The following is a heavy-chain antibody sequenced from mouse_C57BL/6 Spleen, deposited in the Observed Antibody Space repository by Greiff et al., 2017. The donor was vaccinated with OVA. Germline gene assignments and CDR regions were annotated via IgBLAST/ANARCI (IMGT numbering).Heavy chain of an antibody. J-gene: IGHJ2*01. V-gene: IGHV1-64*01. CDR1: GYTFTSYW. Sequence: QVQLQQPGAELVKPGASVQLSCKASGYTFTSYWMHWVKQRPGQGLEWIGMIHPNSGSTNYNEKFKRKATLTIDKSSSTAYMQLSSLTSEDSAVYYCARSGSSSDYWGQGTTRTVSS. CDR3: ARSGSSSDY. D-gene: IGHD1-1*01. CDR2: IHPNSGST.